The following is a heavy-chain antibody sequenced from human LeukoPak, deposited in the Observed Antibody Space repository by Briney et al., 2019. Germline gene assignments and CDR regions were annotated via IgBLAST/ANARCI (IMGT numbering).Heavy chain of an antibody. V-gene: IGHV4-38-2*01. CDR3: ARVGATPGFDY. CDR2: IYHSGST. J-gene: IGHJ4*02. CDR1: GYSISSGYY. Sequence: PSETLSLTCAVSGYSISSGYYWGWIRQPPGKGLEWIGSIYHSGSTYYNPSLKSRVTISVDTSKNQFSLKLSSVTAADTAVYHCARVGATPGFDYWGQGTLVTVSS. D-gene: IGHD1-26*01.